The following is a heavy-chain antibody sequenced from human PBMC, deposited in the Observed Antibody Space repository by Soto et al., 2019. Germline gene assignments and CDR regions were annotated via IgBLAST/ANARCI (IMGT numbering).Heavy chain of an antibody. CDR1: GFSLSDHY. Sequence: EVQLVESGGGLVQPGGSLRLSCTASGFSLSDHYVDWVRQAPGQGLEWVGRSRNKANSYTTEYAASVRGRVTISREDSRNSLYLQMDSMKTEDTAVYYCSGDFTASGTYAVDYWGQGTLVTVSS. CDR2: SRNKANSYTT. J-gene: IGHJ4*02. V-gene: IGHV3-72*01. D-gene: IGHD3-10*01. CDR3: SGDFTASGTYAVDY.